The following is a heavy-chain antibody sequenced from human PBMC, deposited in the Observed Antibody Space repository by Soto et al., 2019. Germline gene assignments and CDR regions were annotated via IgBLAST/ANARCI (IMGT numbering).Heavy chain of an antibody. Sequence: QVQLVESGGGVVQPGRSLRLSCAASGFTFSSYGMHWVRQAPGKGLEWVAVIWYDGTIKYYSDSVKGRVSISRDNSKNTLYLQMNSLRVEDTAVYYCARTPAGSDSGMDVWGQGTTVIVSS. J-gene: IGHJ6*02. CDR2: IWYDGTIK. V-gene: IGHV3-33*01. CDR3: ARTPAGSDSGMDV. D-gene: IGHD3-10*01. CDR1: GFTFSSYG.